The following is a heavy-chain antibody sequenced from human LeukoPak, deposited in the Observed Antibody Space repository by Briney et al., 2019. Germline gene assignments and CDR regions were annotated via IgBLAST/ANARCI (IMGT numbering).Heavy chain of an antibody. CDR2: IIPILGIA. Sequence: ASVKVSCKASGGTFSSYAISWVRQAPGQGLEWMGRIIPILGIANYAQKFQGRVTITADKSTSTAYMELSSLRSEDTAVYYCARGWAAAATGYFDTWGQGTLVIVSS. CDR3: ARGWAAAATGYFDT. CDR1: GGTFSSYA. D-gene: IGHD6-13*01. J-gene: IGHJ4*02. V-gene: IGHV1-69*04.